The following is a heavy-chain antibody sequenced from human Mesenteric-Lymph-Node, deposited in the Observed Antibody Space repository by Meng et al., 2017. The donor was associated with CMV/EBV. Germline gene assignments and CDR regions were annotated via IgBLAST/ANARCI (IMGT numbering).Heavy chain of an antibody. CDR2: IYSGGST. CDR3: AGDYYSSGSYWRY. V-gene: IGHV3-53*01. CDR1: DFTVSTNY. D-gene: IGHD3-10*01. J-gene: IGHJ4*02. Sequence: AVSDFTVSTNYMSWVRQAPGKGVEWVAGIYSGGSTDYADSVKGRFTISRDNSKNTVYLQMNSLRDDDTAVYYCAGDYYSSGSYWRYWGQGTLVTVSS.